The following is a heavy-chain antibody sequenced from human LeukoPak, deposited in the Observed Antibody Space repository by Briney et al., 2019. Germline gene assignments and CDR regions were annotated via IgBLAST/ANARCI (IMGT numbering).Heavy chain of an antibody. Sequence: GGSLRLSCAASGFTFSSYAMSWVRQAPGKGLEWVSAISGSGGSTYYADSVKGRFTISRDNSKNTLYLQMNSLRAEDTAVYYCAKGNWNDEVVYYFDYWGQGTLVTVSS. J-gene: IGHJ4*02. CDR3: AKGNWNDEVVYYFDY. CDR2: ISGSGGST. D-gene: IGHD1-1*01. V-gene: IGHV3-23*01. CDR1: GFTFSSYA.